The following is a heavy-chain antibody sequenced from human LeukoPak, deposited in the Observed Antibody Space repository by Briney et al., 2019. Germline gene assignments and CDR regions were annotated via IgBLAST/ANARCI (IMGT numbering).Heavy chain of an antibody. Sequence: GGSLRLSCAASGFTFSSHGMHWVRQAPGKGLEWVAVISYDGSNKYYADSVKGRFTISRDHSKSTLCLQMNSLRAEDTAVYYCAKGWFGEPLDYWGQGTLVTVSS. J-gene: IGHJ4*02. V-gene: IGHV3-30*18. CDR1: GFTFSSHG. D-gene: IGHD3-10*01. CDR3: AKGWFGEPLDY. CDR2: ISYDGSNK.